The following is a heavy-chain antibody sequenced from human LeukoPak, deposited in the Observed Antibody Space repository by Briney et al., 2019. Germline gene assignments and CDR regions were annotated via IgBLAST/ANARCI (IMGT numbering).Heavy chain of an antibody. V-gene: IGHV3-30-3*01. D-gene: IGHD1-26*01. CDR1: GFIFRTYA. Sequence: GRSLRLSCAASGFIFRTYAIHWVRQAPGKGLEWVSVISYDGNYKYYADSVKGRFTISRDDSKNTLYLDMNNLRTEDTAVYYCARAKNRLYGATASDLWGQGTLVTVSS. CDR2: ISYDGNYK. J-gene: IGHJ5*02. CDR3: ARAKNRLYGATASDL.